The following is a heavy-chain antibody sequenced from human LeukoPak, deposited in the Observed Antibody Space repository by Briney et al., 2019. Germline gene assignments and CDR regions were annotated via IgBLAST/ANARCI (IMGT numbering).Heavy chain of an antibody. D-gene: IGHD6-19*01. CDR3: ARLSSSGWLPRTGLGY. CDR2: IYPGDSDT. Sequence: GESLKISCKGSGYSFTSYWIGWVRQMPGKGLEWMGIIYPGDSDTRYSPSFQGQVTISADKSISTAYLQWSSLKASDTAMYYCARLSSSGWLPRTGLGYWGQGTLVTVSS. CDR1: GYSFTSYW. V-gene: IGHV5-51*01. J-gene: IGHJ4*02.